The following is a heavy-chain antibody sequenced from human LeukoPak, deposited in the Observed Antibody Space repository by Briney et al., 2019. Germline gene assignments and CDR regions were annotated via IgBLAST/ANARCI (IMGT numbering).Heavy chain of an antibody. CDR3: ARLGIAAAGLDLRGGDYFDY. D-gene: IGHD6-13*01. CDR1: GGSFSGYY. CDR2: IYYSGST. Sequence: SETLSLTCAVYGGSFSGYYWSWIRQPPGKGLEWIGSIYYSGSTYYNPSLKSRVTISVDTSKNQFSLKLSSVTAADTAGYYCARLGIAAAGLDLRGGDYFDYWGQGTLVTVSS. V-gene: IGHV4-34*01. J-gene: IGHJ4*02.